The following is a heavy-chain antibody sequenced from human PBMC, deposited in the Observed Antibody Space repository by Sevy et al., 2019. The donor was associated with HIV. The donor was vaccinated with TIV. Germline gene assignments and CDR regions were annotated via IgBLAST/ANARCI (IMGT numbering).Heavy chain of an antibody. Sequence: SEILSLTCTVSGGSISSSSYYWGWIRQPPGKGLEWIGSIYYSGSTYYNPSLKSRVTISVDTSKNQFSLKLSSVTAADTAVYYCASLYSSSSTVDYWGQGTLVTVSS. V-gene: IGHV4-39*01. D-gene: IGHD6-6*01. CDR1: GGSISSSSYY. CDR2: IYYSGST. J-gene: IGHJ4*02. CDR3: ASLYSSSSTVDY.